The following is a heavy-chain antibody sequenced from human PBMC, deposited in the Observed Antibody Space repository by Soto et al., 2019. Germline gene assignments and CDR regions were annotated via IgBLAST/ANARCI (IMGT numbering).Heavy chain of an antibody. Sequence: GSLRLSCAVSGFTFNRHWMSWVRQTPGKGLEWVASIKEDGSEKSYVDSVKGRFTISRDNAKNSLFLQMNSLRVEDTAVYYWVKRGWTPLHKWGRETRVTV. CDR1: GFTFNRHW. CDR2: IKEDGSEK. CDR3: VKRGWTPLHK. D-gene: IGHD6-19*01. V-gene: IGHV3-7*01. J-gene: IGHJ4*02.